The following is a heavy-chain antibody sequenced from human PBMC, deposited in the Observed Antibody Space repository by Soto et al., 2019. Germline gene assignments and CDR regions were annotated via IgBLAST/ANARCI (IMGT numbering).Heavy chain of an antibody. Sequence: GGSLRLSCAASGFTFSPHAMHWVRQGPGKGLEWVAVISYEGSNKYYADSVKGRFTISRDNSKNTLYLQMNSLRAEDTALYYCAKDGDSGSYRYYYYGMDVWGQGTTVTV. CDR3: AKDGDSGSYRYYYYGMDV. CDR2: ISYEGSNK. V-gene: IGHV3-30-3*01. D-gene: IGHD1-26*01. CDR1: GFTFSPHA. J-gene: IGHJ6*02.